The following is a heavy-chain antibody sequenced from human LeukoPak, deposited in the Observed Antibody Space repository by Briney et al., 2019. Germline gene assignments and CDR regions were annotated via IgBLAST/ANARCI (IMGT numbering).Heavy chain of an antibody. D-gene: IGHD3-3*01. CDR1: GFSFSSSG. CDR2: ISYDGSNK. V-gene: IGHV3-30*18. Sequence: PGRSLRLSCAASGFSFSSSGMHWVRQAPGKGLEWVAVISYDGSNKYYADSVKGRFTISRDNSKNTLYLQMNCLRVEDTAVYYCAKDIVGVLRFLEDKSDYWGQGTLVTVSS. J-gene: IGHJ4*02. CDR3: AKDIVGVLRFLEDKSDY.